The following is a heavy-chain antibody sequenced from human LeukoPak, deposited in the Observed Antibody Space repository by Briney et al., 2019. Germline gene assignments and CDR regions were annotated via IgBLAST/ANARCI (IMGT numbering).Heavy chain of an antibody. CDR2: IYTSGST. CDR3: ARYPTSYDSSGYPYAFDI. J-gene: IGHJ3*02. D-gene: IGHD3-22*01. CDR1: GGSISSYY. V-gene: IGHV4-4*07. Sequence: SETLSLTCTVSGGSISSYYWSWIRQPAGKGLEWIGRIYTSGSTNYNPSLKSRVTTSVDTSKNQFSLKLSSVTAADTAVYYCARYPTSYDSSGYPYAFDIWGQGTMVTVSS.